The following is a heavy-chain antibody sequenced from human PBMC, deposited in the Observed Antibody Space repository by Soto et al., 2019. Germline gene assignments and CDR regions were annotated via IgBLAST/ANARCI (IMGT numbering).Heavy chain of an antibody. CDR1: GGTFSSYA. J-gene: IGHJ6*02. V-gene: IGHV1-69*13. Sequence: SVKVSCKASGGTFSSYAISWVRQAPGQGLEWMGGIIPIFGTANYAQKFQGRVTITADESTSTAYMELSSLRSEDTAVYYCARVPLAGNSGATYYYYGMDVWGQGTTVTVSS. CDR2: IIPIFGTA. CDR3: ARVPLAGNSGATYYYYGMDV. D-gene: IGHD5-12*01.